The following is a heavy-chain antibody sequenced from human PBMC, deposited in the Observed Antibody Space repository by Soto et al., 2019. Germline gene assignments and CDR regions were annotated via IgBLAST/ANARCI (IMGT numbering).Heavy chain of an antibody. V-gene: IGHV4-31*03. D-gene: IGHD2-2*01. CDR3: ARVRQYCGSTSCSHYGMEV. J-gene: IGHJ6*02. CDR2: IYYSWST. CDR1: VGSISSGGYY. Sequence: SETLSLTCTVSVGSISSGGYYLTWIRQHPGKGLEWIGYIYYSWSTYYNPSLKSRVTISVDTSKNQFSLKLSSVTAADTAVFYCARVRQYCGSTSCSHYGMEVWGQGTTVTLSS.